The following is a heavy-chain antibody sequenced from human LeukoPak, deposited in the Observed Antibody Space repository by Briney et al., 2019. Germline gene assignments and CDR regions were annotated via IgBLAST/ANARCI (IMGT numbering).Heavy chain of an antibody. J-gene: IGHJ6*02. CDR1: GFTFSSYG. V-gene: IGHV3-30*18. Sequence: PGRSLRLSCAASGFTFSSYGMHWVREAPGKGLEWVAVISYDGSNKYYADSVKGRFTISRDNSKNTLYLQMNSLRAEDTAVNYCAKDPGPPHYYYGMDVWGQGTTVTVSS. CDR3: AKDPGPPHYYYGMDV. CDR2: ISYDGSNK.